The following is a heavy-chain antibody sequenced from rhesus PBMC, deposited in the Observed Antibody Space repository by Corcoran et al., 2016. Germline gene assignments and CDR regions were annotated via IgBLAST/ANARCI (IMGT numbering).Heavy chain of an antibody. CDR1: GGSISSSY. CDR3: AREGRSGSWDFDY. D-gene: IGHD6-25*01. J-gene: IGHJ4*01. Sequence: QLQLQESGPGLVKPSETLSVTCAVSGGSISSSYWSWIRQAPGKGLEWIGYIYGSGSSTNYNPTPKSRVSLSVYTAQTQLSLKLSSVTTADTAVYYCAREGRSGSWDFDYWGQGVLVTVSS. CDR2: IYGSGSST. V-gene: IGHV4-169*02.